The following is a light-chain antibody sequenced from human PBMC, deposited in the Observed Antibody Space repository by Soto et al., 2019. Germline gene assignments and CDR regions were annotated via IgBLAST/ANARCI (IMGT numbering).Light chain of an antibody. Sequence: DIQMTQSPSSVSASVGDRVTITCRASQGISRLLAWYQQTLGKAPNLLIHTASSLQSGVPSRFSGSGSGTDFTLTISSLQPEDFATYYCQQANSFPLTFGGGTKVEIK. J-gene: IGKJ4*01. CDR3: QQANSFPLT. CDR2: TAS. V-gene: IGKV1-12*01. CDR1: QGISRL.